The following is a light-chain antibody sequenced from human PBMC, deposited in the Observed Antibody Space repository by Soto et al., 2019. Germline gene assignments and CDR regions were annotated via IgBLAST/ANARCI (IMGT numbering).Light chain of an antibody. CDR2: EVS. CDR1: SSDVGSYNL. CDR3: CSYAGSSTFFYV. Sequence: QSVLTQPASVSGSPGQSITISCTGTSSDVGSYNLVSWYQQHPGKAPKLMIYEVSKRPSGVSNRCSGSKSGNTASLTISGLQAEDEADYYCCSYAGSSTFFYVFGTGTKLTVL. J-gene: IGLJ1*01. V-gene: IGLV2-23*02.